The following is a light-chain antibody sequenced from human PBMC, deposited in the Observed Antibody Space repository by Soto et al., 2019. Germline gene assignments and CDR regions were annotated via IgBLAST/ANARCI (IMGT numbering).Light chain of an antibody. J-gene: IGLJ2*01. CDR2: DVN. CDR1: SSDVGGYNY. Sequence: QSALTQPRSVSGSPGQSVTISCTGTSSDVGGYNYVSWYQQHPGKAPKLMIYDVNKRPSGVPDRFSGSKSGNTASLTISGLQAEDEADYYCCSYAGSYTRVFGGRTKLTVL. V-gene: IGLV2-11*01. CDR3: CSYAGSYTRV.